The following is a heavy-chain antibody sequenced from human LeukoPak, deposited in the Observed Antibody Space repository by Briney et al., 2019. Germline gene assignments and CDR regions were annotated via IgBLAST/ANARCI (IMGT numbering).Heavy chain of an antibody. CDR2: INLNSGDT. J-gene: IGHJ5*02. CDR3: ARSYFDVLTNYYMWLAP. D-gene: IGHD3-9*01. Sequence: ASVKVSCKASGYTFTDYYIHWVRQAPGQGLEWMGWINLNSGDTYYAQNFQDRVTMTGDTSISTAYLELSSLRSDDTAVFYCARSYFDVLTNYYMWLAPWGHGNLVTASS. CDR1: GYTFTDYY. V-gene: IGHV1-2*02.